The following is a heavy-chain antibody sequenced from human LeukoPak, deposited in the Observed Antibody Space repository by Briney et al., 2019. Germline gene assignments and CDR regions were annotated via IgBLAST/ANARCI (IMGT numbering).Heavy chain of an antibody. V-gene: IGHV3-33*01. J-gene: IGHJ4*02. Sequence: SGGSLRLSCAASGFTFSSYGMHWVRQAPGKGLEWVAVIWYDGSNKYYADSVKGRFTISRDNSKNTLYLRMNSLRAEDTAVYYCARDYYDSSGYPDYWGQGTLVTVSS. CDR3: ARDYYDSSGYPDY. D-gene: IGHD3-22*01. CDR1: GFTFSSYG. CDR2: IWYDGSNK.